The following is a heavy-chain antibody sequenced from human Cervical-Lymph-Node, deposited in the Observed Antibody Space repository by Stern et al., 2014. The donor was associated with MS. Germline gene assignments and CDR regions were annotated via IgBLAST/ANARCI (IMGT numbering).Heavy chain of an antibody. D-gene: IGHD3-22*01. CDR1: GFTFSSYS. V-gene: IGHV3-48*01. CDR3: ARGEADYYDSSGYSFDY. Sequence: VQLVESGGGLVQPGGSLRLSCAASGFTFSSYSMTWVRQAPGKGLEWVSYISRGGRSIYYADSVKGRLTISRDNAKNSLYLQMNSLRGDDTAVYYCARGEADYYDSSGYSFDYWGQGTLVTVSS. CDR2: ISRGGRSI. J-gene: IGHJ4*02.